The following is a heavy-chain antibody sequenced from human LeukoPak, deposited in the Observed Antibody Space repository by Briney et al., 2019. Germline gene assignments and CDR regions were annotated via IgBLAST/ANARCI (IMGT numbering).Heavy chain of an antibody. CDR2: ISAYNGNT. CDR3: ARDSPGIVVVVARYFDY. J-gene: IGHJ4*02. D-gene: IGHD2-15*01. CDR1: GYTFTSYG. Sequence: ASVKVSCKASGYTFTSYGIGWVRQAPGQGLEWMGWISAYNGNTNYAQKLQGRVTMTTDTSTSTAYMELRSLRSDDTAVYYCARDSPGIVVVVARYFDYWGQGTLVTVSS. V-gene: IGHV1-18*01.